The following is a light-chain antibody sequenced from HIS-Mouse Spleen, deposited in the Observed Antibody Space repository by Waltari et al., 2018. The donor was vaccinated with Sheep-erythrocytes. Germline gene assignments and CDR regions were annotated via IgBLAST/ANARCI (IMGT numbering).Light chain of an antibody. CDR1: KLGDKY. V-gene: IGLV3-1*01. Sequence: SSELTQPPSVSVSPGQTASITCSGDKLGDKYACWYQQKPGQSPVLVICQDTKRPSGIPERCSGSHSGNTATLTISGTQAMDEADYYCQAWDSSIVVFGGGTKLTVL. CDR2: QDT. J-gene: IGLJ2*01. CDR3: QAWDSSIVV.